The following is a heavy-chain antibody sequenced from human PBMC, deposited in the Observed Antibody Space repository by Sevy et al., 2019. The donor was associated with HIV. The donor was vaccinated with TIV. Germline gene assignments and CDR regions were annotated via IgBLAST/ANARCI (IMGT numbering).Heavy chain of an antibody. Sequence: GGSLRLSCAASGFTFSSYAMSWVRQAPGKGLEWVSAISGSGGSTYYADSVKGRFTISRDNSKNTLYLQMNSPSAWDTAVYYCAKARIAVAGDSNYYFDYWGQGTLVTVSS. J-gene: IGHJ4*02. D-gene: IGHD6-19*01. CDR3: AKARIAVAGDSNYYFDY. CDR1: GFTFSSYA. V-gene: IGHV3-23*01. CDR2: ISGSGGST.